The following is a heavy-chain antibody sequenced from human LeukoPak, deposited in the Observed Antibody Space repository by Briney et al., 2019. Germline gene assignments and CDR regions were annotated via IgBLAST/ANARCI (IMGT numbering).Heavy chain of an antibody. Sequence: GGSLRLSCAASGFTFSSYWMHWVRQAPGKGPVWVARINSDGSSTSYADSVKGRFTISRDNAKNTLYLQMNSLRVEDTAVYFCGRDGYYYDSSGYVNYWGQGTLVTVSS. CDR1: GFTFSSYW. D-gene: IGHD3-22*01. J-gene: IGHJ4*02. V-gene: IGHV3-74*01. CDR3: GRDGYYYDSSGYVNY. CDR2: INSDGSST.